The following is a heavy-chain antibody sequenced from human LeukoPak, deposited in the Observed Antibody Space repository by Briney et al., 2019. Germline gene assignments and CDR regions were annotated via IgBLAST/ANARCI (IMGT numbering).Heavy chain of an antibody. D-gene: IGHD2-2*02. CDR3: AREEIVVVPAAIQGWFDP. V-gene: IGHV4-61*02. CDR2: IYTSGST. J-gene: IGHJ5*02. Sequence: SETLSLTCTVSGGSISSGSYYWSWIRQPAGKGLEWIGRIYTSGSTNYNPSLKSRVTISVDTSKNQFSLKLSSVTAADTAVYYCAREEIVVVPAAIQGWFDPWGQGTLVTVSS. CDR1: GGSISSGSYY.